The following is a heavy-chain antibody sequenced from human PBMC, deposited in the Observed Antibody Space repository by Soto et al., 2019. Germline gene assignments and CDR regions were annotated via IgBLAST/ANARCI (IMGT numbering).Heavy chain of an antibody. CDR3: AIDIMASAVDHGDYFQQ. D-gene: IGHD2-8*01. J-gene: IGHJ1*01. CDR2: ISYAGHNK. Sequence: QVQLVEAGGGLVQPGRSLRLSSAASGFMFRNFRINCVSQAPGKGLEWVAVISYAGHNKFYGDSVKGRFTISRDNSKNTVYLQINSLSAEDTAVYYCAIDIMASAVDHGDYFQQLRQGTRVTVSS. CDR1: GFMFRNFR. V-gene: IGHV3-30*03.